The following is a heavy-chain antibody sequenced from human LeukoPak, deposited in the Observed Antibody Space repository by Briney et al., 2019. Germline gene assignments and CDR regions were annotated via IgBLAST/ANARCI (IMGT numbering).Heavy chain of an antibody. CDR3: VKTDY. CDR2: ISSNAGST. J-gene: IGHJ4*02. V-gene: IGHV3-64D*06. CDR1: GFTFSSYA. Sequence: QPGGSLRLSCSASGFTFSSYAMHWARQTPRKGLEHVSAISSNAGSTYYAESVKGTFTISRDNSKSTLYLQMTSLRPEDTAVYYCVKTDYWGQGALVTVSS.